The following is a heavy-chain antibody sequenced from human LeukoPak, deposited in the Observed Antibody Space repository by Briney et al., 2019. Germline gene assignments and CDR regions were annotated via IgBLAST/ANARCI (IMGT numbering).Heavy chain of an antibody. CDR2: IYYSGYT. CDR3: ARFFGGSFGDYVDY. V-gene: IGHV4-39*07. Sequence: SETLSLTCTVSGGSISSNNYYWGWIRQPPGKGLEWIGSIYYSGYTNYNPSLKSRVSISVDTSKNQFSLKLTSVTAADTAVYYCARFFGGSFGDYVDYWGRGTLVTVSS. D-gene: IGHD1-26*01. J-gene: IGHJ4*02. CDR1: GGSISSNNYY.